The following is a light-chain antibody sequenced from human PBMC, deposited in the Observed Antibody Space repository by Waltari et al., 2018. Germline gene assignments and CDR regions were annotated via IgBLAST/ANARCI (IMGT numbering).Light chain of an antibody. J-gene: IGKJ4*01. V-gene: IGKV1-39*01. CDR3: HQSYKAPQT. CDR1: QSISTA. Sequence: DIQMTQSPSSLSAAVGDRVTITCRASQSISTALSWYLQKPGKAPKLLIYAASLLQDGVPSRFRGRGSGTDFTLTISNLQPEDFATYFCHQSYKAPQTFGGGTRLEIK. CDR2: AAS.